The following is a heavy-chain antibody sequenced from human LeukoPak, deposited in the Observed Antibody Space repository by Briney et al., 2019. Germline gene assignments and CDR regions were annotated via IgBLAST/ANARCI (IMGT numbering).Heavy chain of an antibody. CDR2: IIPIFGTA. CDR3: ARERSSLGSSKAFDI. CDR1: GGTFSSYA. J-gene: IGHJ3*02. D-gene: IGHD6-6*01. Sequence: SVKVSCKASGGTFSSYAISWVRQAPGQGLEWMGGIIPIFGTANYAQKFQGRVTITADESTSTAYMELSSLRSEDTAVYYCARERSSLGSSKAFDIWGQGTMVTVSS. V-gene: IGHV1-69*13.